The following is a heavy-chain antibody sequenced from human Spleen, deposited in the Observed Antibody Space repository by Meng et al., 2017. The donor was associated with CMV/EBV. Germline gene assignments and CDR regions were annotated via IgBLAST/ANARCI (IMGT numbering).Heavy chain of an antibody. CDR2: INHSGST. D-gene: IGHD2-2*01. CDR1: GGSFSGYY. J-gene: IGHJ6*02. Sequence: SETLSLTCAVYGGSFSGYYWSWIRQPPGKGLEWIGEINHSGSTNYNPSLKSRVTISVDTSKNQFSLKLSSVTAADTAVYYCARDYPIGSSTSRRGYYYGMDVWGQGTTVTVSS. CDR3: ARDYPIGSSTSRRGYYYGMDV. V-gene: IGHV4-34*01.